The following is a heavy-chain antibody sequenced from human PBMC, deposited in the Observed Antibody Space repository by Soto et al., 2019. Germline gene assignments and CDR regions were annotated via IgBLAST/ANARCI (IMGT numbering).Heavy chain of an antibody. V-gene: IGHV3-15*01. CDR2: IKSKSDGGTT. J-gene: IGHJ5*02. D-gene: IGHD5-12*01. CDR1: GFTFSNAW. Sequence: EVHLVESGGGLVKPGGSLRLSCAASGFTFSNAWMSWVRQAPGKGLEWIGRIKSKSDGGTTDYGAPVKGTFTISRDDSKNTLYLQMNSLETEDTAVYYCTTEYSGGYDHWGQGTLVTVSS. CDR3: TTEYSGGYDH.